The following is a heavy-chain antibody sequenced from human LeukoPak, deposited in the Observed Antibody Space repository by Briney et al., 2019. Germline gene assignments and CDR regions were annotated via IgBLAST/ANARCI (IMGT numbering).Heavy chain of an antibody. V-gene: IGHV4-39*01. CDR2: IYYSGST. CDR3: ASRHLRSKGAFDI. CDR1: GGSISSSSYY. D-gene: IGHD4-17*01. Sequence: SETLSLTYTVSGGSISSSSYYWGWIRQPPGKGLEWIGSIYYSGSTYYNPSLKSRVTISVDTSKNQFSLKLSSVTAADTAVYYCASRHLRSKGAFDIWGQGTMVTVSS. J-gene: IGHJ3*02.